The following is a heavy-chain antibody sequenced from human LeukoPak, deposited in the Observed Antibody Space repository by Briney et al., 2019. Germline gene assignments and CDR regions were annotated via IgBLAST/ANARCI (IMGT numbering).Heavy chain of an antibody. CDR3: ARDSIYCSSTSCKPRGTIDY. CDR1: GGTFSSYA. V-gene: IGHV1-69*01. D-gene: IGHD2-2*01. CDR2: IIPIFGTA. J-gene: IGHJ4*02. Sequence: RASVKVSCKASGGTFSSYAISWERQAPGQGLEWMGRIIPIFGTANYAQKFQGRVTITADESTSTAYMELSSLRSEDTAVYYCARDSIYCSSTSCKPRGTIDYWGQGTLVTVSS.